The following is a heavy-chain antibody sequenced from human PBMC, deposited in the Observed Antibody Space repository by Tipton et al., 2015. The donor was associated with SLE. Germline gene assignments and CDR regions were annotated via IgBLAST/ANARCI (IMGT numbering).Heavy chain of an antibody. CDR3: ARDSGYKAFDI. CDR1: GFTFSSYS. Sequence: GSLRLSCAASGFTFSSYSMNWVRQAPGKGLEWVSSISSSSSYIYYADSVKGRFTITRDNAKNSLYLQMNSLRAEDTAVYYCARDSGYKAFDIWGQGTMVTVSS. CDR2: ISSSSSYI. J-gene: IGHJ3*02. V-gene: IGHV3-21*01. D-gene: IGHD1-14*01.